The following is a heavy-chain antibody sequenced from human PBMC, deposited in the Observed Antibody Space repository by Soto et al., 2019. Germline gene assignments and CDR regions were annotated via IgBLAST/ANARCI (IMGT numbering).Heavy chain of an antibody. CDR1: GGSISSYY. CDR2: IYYSGGT. Sequence: KTSETLSLTCTVSGGSISSYYWSWIRQPPGKGLEWIGYIYYSGGTNYNPSLKSRVTISVDTSKNQFSLKLSSVTAADTAVYYCAGRDYDFWSCYTNPYYYYYGMDVWGQGTTVTVSS. J-gene: IGHJ6*02. CDR3: AGRDYDFWSCYTNPYYYYYGMDV. D-gene: IGHD3-3*01. V-gene: IGHV4-59*01.